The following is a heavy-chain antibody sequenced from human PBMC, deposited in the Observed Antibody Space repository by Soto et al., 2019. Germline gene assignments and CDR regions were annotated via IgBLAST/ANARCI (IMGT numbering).Heavy chain of an antibody. Sequence: QVQLQQWGAGLLKSSETLSLTCAFYGASFSGHYWSWIRPAPGKGLEWIGEINHRGTTNYNPSLKSQVTISADTAKHHFSLKLSSVTAADTAVYCCARGVEMAATYFDHWGQGTLVSVSS. J-gene: IGHJ4*02. CDR3: ARGVEMAATYFDH. D-gene: IGHD2-15*01. CDR1: GASFSGHY. V-gene: IGHV4-34*02. CDR2: INHRGTT.